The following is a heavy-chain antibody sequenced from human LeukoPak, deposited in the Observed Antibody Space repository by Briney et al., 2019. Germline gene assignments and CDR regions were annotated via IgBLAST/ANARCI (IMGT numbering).Heavy chain of an antibody. J-gene: IGHJ6*04. V-gene: IGHV1-46*01. CDR3: ATELDV. Sequence: ASVKVSCKASGYTFTDYYIHWVRQAPGQGLEWMGIINPSGATTNYTQRFQGRLTMTRDTSTSTVYMELSSLRSDDTAVYYCATELDVWGKGTTVTVSS. CDR1: GYTFTDYY. CDR2: INPSGATT.